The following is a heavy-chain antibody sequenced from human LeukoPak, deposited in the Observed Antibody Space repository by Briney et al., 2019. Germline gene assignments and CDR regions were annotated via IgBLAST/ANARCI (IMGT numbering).Heavy chain of an antibody. D-gene: IGHD3-22*01. CDR2: IKQDGSEK. CDR1: GFTFSSYW. J-gene: IGHJ4*02. CDR3: ARDLFRADYYDSSGYYYY. V-gene: IGHV3-7*01. Sequence: GGSLRLFCAASGFTFSSYWTSWVRQAPGKGLEWVAKIKQDGSEKYYVDAGKSRFTISRDNAKNSVYMQMNSRRAEDTAVYYCARDLFRADYYDSSGYYYYRGQGTLVTVSS.